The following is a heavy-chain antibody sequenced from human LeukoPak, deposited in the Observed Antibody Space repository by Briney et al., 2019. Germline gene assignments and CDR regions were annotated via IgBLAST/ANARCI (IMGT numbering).Heavy chain of an antibody. V-gene: IGHV4-59*08. Sequence: PSETLSLTCTVSGGSISNYYWSWIRQPPGKGLEWIGFISYSGSTNYNPSLKSRVTISVDTSKSQFSLKLSSVTPADTAVYYCARHYYGSGSYSVDFDYWGQGTLVTVSS. J-gene: IGHJ4*02. CDR2: ISYSGST. CDR1: GGSISNYY. D-gene: IGHD3-10*01. CDR3: ARHYYGSGSYSVDFDY.